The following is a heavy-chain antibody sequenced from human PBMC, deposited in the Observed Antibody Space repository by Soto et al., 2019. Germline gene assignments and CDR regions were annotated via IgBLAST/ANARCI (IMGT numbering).Heavy chain of an antibody. V-gene: IGHV1-3*05. CDR1: GYTFTSYA. J-gene: IGHJ6*02. CDR3: ARGGTYDSSGYISYYYYGMDV. D-gene: IGHD3-22*01. Sequence: QVQLVQSGAEEKKPGASVKVSCKASGYTFTSYAMHWVRQAPGQRLEWMGWINAGNGNTKYSQKFQGRVTITRDTSASTAYMELNSLRSEDTAVYYCARGGTYDSSGYISYYYYGMDVWGQGTTVTVSS. CDR2: INAGNGNT.